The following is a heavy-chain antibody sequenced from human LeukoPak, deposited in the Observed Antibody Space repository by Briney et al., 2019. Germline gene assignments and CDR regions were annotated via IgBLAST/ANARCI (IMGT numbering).Heavy chain of an antibody. J-gene: IGHJ4*02. CDR2: ISGSGGST. V-gene: IGHV3-23*01. CDR3: AKDRCSGGSCYTYFDY. CDR1: GFTFSSYA. D-gene: IGHD2-15*01. Sequence: GGSLRLSCAASGFTFSSYAMSWVRQAPGKGLEWASAISGSGGSTYYADSVKGRFTISRDNSKNTLYLQMNSLRAEDTAVYYCAKDRCSGGSCYTYFDYWGQGTLVTVSS.